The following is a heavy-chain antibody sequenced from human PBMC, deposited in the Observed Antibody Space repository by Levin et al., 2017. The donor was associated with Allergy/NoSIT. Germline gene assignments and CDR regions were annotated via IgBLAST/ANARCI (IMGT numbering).Heavy chain of an antibody. D-gene: IGHD2-15*01. CDR3: ASNPQAFCSGGSCSLGFDP. V-gene: IGHV4-4*02. Sequence: SETLSLTCAVSGGSISSSNWWSWVRQPPGKGLEWIGEIYHSGSTNYNPSLKSRVTISVDKSKNQFSLKLSSVTAADTAVYYCASNPQAFCSGGSCSLGFDPWGQGTLVTVSS. J-gene: IGHJ5*02. CDR2: IYHSGST. CDR1: GGSISSSNW.